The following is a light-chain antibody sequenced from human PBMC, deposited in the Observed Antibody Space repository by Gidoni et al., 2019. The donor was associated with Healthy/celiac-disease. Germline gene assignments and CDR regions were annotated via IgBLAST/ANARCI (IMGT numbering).Light chain of an antibody. CDR1: SSTMGNNY. J-gene: IGLJ2*01. CDR3: GTWDSSLSAVV. CDR2: DNN. Sequence: QSVFTQPPSVSAAPGQKVTIPCSGSSSTMGNNYLSWYQQLPGTAPKLLIYDNNKRPSGIPDRFSGSKSGTSATLGITGLQTGDEADYYCGTWDSSLSAVVFGGGTKLTVL. V-gene: IGLV1-51*01.